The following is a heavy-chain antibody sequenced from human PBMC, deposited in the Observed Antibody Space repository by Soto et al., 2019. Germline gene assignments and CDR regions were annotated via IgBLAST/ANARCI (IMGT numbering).Heavy chain of an antibody. CDR2: LDPAGSYI. V-gene: IGHV5-10-1*01. CDR3: ARLGYFNDSSGYYPAGYFDY. D-gene: IGHD3-22*01. J-gene: IGHJ4*02. CDR1: GYKFTSYW. Sequence: PGESLKISCKGSGYKFTSYWISWVRQMPGKGLEWMGTLDPAGSYINYSPSFQGHVTISSDRSITTAYLQWSSLKASDTAMYYCARLGYFNDSSGYYPAGYFDYWGPGTLVTVSS.